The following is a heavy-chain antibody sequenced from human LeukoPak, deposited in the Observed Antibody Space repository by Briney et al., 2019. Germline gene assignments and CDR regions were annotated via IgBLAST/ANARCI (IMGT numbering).Heavy chain of an antibody. CDR1: GFTFSSYG. CDR2: ISYDGSNK. V-gene: IGHV3-30*18. J-gene: IGHJ4*02. D-gene: IGHD3-3*01. Sequence: PGGSLRLSCAASGFTFSSYGMHWVRQAPGKGLEWVAVISYDGSNKYYADSVKGRFTISRDNSKNTLYLQMNSLRAEDTAVYYCAKDGVVSAGSLDYWGREPWSPSPQ. CDR3: AKDGVVSAGSLDY.